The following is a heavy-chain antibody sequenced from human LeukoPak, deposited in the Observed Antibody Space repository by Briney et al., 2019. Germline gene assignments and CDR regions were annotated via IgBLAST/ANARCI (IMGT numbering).Heavy chain of an antibody. D-gene: IGHD3-3*02. CDR1: GFTFSSYS. J-gene: IGHJ5*02. CDR2: INIRSDYI. CDR3: AGSISSWYDP. V-gene: IGHV3-21*01. Sequence: GGSLRLSCAASGFTFSSYSMNWVRRAPGKGLEWVSSINIRSDYIYYADSVKGRFTISRDNAKNSLYLQMNSLRVEDTGVYYCAGSISSWYDPWGLGTMVTVSS.